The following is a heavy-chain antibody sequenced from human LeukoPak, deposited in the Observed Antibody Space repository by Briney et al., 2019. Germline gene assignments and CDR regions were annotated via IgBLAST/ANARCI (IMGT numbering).Heavy chain of an antibody. CDR3: ARSYSSSSGDYYYYMDV. D-gene: IGHD6-13*01. V-gene: IGHV1-69*06. J-gene: IGHJ6*03. CDR2: IIPIFGTA. Sequence: GASVKVSCKASGGTFSSYAISWVRQAPGQGLEWMGGIIPIFGTANYAQKFQGRVTITADKSTGTAYMELSSLRSEDTAVYYCARSYSSSSGDYYYYMDVWGKGTTVTVSS. CDR1: GGTFSSYA.